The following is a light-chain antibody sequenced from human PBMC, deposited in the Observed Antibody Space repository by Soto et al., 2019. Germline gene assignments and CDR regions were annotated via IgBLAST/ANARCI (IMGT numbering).Light chain of an antibody. V-gene: IGLV2-14*03. Sequence: HSALTQPASVSGSPGQSITISCTGTSSDVGGYNYVSWYQQLPGKAPKLIIYDVSNRPSGVSNRVSASKSANAASLTISGLQAEDEADYYCSSYTSSTTLYVFGTGTKVTVL. CDR2: DVS. J-gene: IGLJ1*01. CDR3: SSYTSSTTLYV. CDR1: SSDVGGYNY.